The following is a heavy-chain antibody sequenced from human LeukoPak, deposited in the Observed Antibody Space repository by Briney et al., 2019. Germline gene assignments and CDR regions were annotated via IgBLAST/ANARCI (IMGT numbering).Heavy chain of an antibody. CDR1: GGSFSGYY. Sequence: SETLSLTCAVYGGSFSGYYWSWIRQPPGKGLEWIGEINHSGSTNYNPSLKSRVTTSVDTSKNQFSLKLSSETAADTAVYYCARGGGAGLQYGMDVWGQGTTVTVSS. J-gene: IGHJ6*02. V-gene: IGHV4-34*01. CDR2: INHSGST. CDR3: ARGGGAGLQYGMDV. D-gene: IGHD5-24*01.